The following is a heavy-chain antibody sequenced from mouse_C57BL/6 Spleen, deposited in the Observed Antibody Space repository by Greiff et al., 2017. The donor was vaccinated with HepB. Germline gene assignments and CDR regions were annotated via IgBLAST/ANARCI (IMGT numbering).Heavy chain of an antibody. CDR2: INPSTGGT. CDR1: GYSFTGYY. J-gene: IGHJ2*01. CDR3: ARRDDYDLYYFDY. D-gene: IGHD2-4*01. V-gene: IGHV1-42*01. Sequence: VHVKQSGPELVKPGASVKISCKASGYSFTGYYMNWVKQSPEKSLEWIGEINPSTGGTTYNQKFKAKATLTVDKSSSTAYMQLKSLTSEDSAVYYCARRDDYDLYYFDYWGQGTTLTVSS.